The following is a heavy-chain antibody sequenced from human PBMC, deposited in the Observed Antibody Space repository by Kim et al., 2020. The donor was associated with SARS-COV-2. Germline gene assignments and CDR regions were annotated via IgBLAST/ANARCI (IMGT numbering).Heavy chain of an antibody. D-gene: IGHD6-6*01. CDR1: GFTFSDYY. CDR2: ISSSGSTI. V-gene: IGHV3-11*01. Sequence: GGSLRLSCAASGFTFSDYYMSWIRQAPGKGLEWVSYISSSGSTIYYADSVKGRFTISRDNAKNSLYLQMNSLRAEDTAVYYCAITGQSIAARKARFDYWGQGTLVTVSS. J-gene: IGHJ4*02. CDR3: AITGQSIAARKARFDY.